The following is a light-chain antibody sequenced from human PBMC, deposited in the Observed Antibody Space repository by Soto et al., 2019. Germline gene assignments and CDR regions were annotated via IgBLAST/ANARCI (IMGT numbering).Light chain of an antibody. CDR3: QKHDGVPL. V-gene: IGKV1-33*01. Sequence: DIQLTQSPSSLSASVGDRVTITCQARQDLSNHLNWYQQKPGKAPNLLIYDASDLETGVPSRFSGGGSGTFFSFTINSLQPEDIATYYCQKHDGVPLFGPGTKVEIQ. CDR2: DAS. J-gene: IGKJ3*01. CDR1: QDLSNH.